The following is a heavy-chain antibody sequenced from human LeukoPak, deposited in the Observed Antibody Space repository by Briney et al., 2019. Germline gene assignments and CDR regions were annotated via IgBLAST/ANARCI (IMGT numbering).Heavy chain of an antibody. CDR3: AKDGSWSCTD. D-gene: IGHD2-8*02. Sequence: GGSLRLSCAASGFTFSRNAIHWVRQGPGKGLEWGSYIAHHGSNKYYAASVKGRFTISRDNSKRTLYLQMNSLRADDPAVYYCAKDGSWSCTDWGQGTLVTVSS. CDR2: IAHHGSNK. J-gene: IGHJ4*02. CDR1: GFTFSRNA. V-gene: IGHV3-30*02.